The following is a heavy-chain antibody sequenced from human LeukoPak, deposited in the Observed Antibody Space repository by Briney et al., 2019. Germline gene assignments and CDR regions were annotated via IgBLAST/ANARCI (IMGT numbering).Heavy chain of an antibody. CDR3: ARGHDFGVAY. V-gene: IGHV3-30-3*01. CDR2: ISYDGSNK. D-gene: IGHD3-3*01. Sequence: GGSLRLSCAASGFTFSSYTMNWVRQAPGKGLEWVAVISYDGSNKYYADSVKGRFTISRDNSKNTLYLQMNSLRAEDTAVYYCARGHDFGVAYWGQGTLVTVSS. J-gene: IGHJ4*02. CDR1: GFTFSSYT.